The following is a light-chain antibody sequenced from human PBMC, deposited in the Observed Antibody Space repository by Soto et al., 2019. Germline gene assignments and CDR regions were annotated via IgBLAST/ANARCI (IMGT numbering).Light chain of an antibody. V-gene: IGKV3-11*01. CDR2: DTS. CDR1: QSLDSF. J-gene: IGKJ5*01. CDR3: QQRSRWIT. Sequence: EIVLTQSPGTLSLSPGERATLSCGASQSLDSFLAWYQQKPGQAPRLLIYDTSNRATGVPARFSGSGSGTDFTLTISSLEPEDFAVYYCQQRSRWITFGQGTRLEIK.